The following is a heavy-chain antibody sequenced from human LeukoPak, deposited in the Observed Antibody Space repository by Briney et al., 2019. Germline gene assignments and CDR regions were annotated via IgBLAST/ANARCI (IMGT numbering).Heavy chain of an antibody. CDR1: GFTFSSYS. D-gene: IGHD6-13*01. V-gene: IGHV3-48*02. Sequence: PGGSLRLSCAASGFTFSSYSMNWVRQAPGKGLEWVSYITSGSSTISYADSVKGRFTISRDNAKNSLYLQINSLRDEDTAVYFCARYSSWAFDCWGQGTLVTVSS. CDR3: ARYSSWAFDC. J-gene: IGHJ4*02. CDR2: ITSGSSTI.